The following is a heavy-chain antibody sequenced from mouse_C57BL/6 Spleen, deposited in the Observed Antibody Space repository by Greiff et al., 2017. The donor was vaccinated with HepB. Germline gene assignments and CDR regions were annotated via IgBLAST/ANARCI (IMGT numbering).Heavy chain of an antibody. V-gene: IGHV3-6*01. D-gene: IGHD2-3*01. CDR3: ARDRGYYYFDY. J-gene: IGHJ2*01. CDR1: GYSITSGYY. CDR2: ISYDGSN. Sequence: EVKLMESGPGLVKPSQSLSLTCSVTGYSITSGYYWNWIRQFPGNKLEWMGYISYDGSNNYNPSLKNRISITRETSKNQFFLKLNSVTTEDTATYYCARDRGYYYFDYWGQGTTLTVSS.